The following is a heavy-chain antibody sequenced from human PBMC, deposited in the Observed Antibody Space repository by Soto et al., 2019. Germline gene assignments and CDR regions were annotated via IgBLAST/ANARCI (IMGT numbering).Heavy chain of an antibody. CDR2: ISLYSDGT. Sequence: EASVKVSCKTSGYTFSNYGITWLRQAPGQPLEWLGWISLYSDGTNYAQKFQGRVSMTTDTSTTTAYMELRSLRSDDTAVYYCARVVPGAEAWFGPWGQGTLVTVPQ. V-gene: IGHV1-18*01. CDR1: GYTFSNYG. CDR3: ARVVPGAEAWFGP. D-gene: IGHD2-2*01. J-gene: IGHJ5*02.